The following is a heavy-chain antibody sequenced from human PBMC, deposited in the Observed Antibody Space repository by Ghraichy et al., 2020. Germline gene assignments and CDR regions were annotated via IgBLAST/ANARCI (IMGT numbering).Heavy chain of an antibody. CDR2: LSGSGGST. V-gene: IGHV3-23*01. D-gene: IGHD3-22*01. CDR3: AKLKYASSGRYYYYYGMDV. Sequence: GGSLRLSCAASGFTFRSYAMSWVRQAPGKGLEWVSGLSGSGGSTYYADSVKGRFIISRDNSKSTLYLQMNSLRAEDTAVYYCAKLKYASSGRYYYYYGMDVWGQETTVT. J-gene: IGHJ6*02. CDR1: GFTFRSYA.